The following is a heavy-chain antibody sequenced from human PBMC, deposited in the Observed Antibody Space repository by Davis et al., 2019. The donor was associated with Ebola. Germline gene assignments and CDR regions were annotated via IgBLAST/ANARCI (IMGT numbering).Heavy chain of an antibody. CDR1: GFIFSSYA. Sequence: PGGSLRLSCPASGFIFSSYAMSWVRQAPGKGLEWVAVIGDNGRTTFYADSAKGRFTLSRDNFKNTLDLQMNSLRPEDTAVYYCAKEGAWGNWYLDLWGRGTLVTVSS. CDR3: AKEGAWGNWYLDL. J-gene: IGHJ2*01. D-gene: IGHD3-16*01. V-gene: IGHV3-30*18. CDR2: IGDNGRTT.